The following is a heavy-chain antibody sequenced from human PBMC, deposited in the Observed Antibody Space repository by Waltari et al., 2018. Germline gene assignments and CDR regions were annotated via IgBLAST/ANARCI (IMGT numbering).Heavy chain of an antibody. J-gene: IGHJ4*02. CDR3: ARIRYFDW. V-gene: IGHV3-21*01. Sequence: EVQLVESGGGLVKPGGSLRLCCAASGFPFRSDRMNWVRQAPGKGLEWVSSISSSSSYIYYADSVKGRFTISRDNAKNSLYLQMNSLRAEDTAVYYCARIRYFDWWGQGTLVTVSS. CDR2: ISSSSSYI. CDR1: GFPFRSDR. D-gene: IGHD3-9*01.